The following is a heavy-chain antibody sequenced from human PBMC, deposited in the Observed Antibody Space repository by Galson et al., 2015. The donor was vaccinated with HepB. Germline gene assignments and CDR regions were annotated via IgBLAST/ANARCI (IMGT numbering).Heavy chain of an antibody. D-gene: IGHD2-2*01. CDR2: IYYSGST. Sequence: SETLSLTCSVSGGSFSTYYWSWIRQPPGKGLEWIGYIYYSGSTNYNPSLKSRVTMSVDTSKNQFSLKLSSVTAADTAVYYCAGQYCTSSSCTDYWGQGTLVTVSS. V-gene: IGHV4-59*01. J-gene: IGHJ4*02. CDR1: GGSFSTYY. CDR3: AGQYCTSSSCTDY.